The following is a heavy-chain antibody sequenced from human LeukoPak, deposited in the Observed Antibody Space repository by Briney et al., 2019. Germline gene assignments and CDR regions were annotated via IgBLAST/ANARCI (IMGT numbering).Heavy chain of an antibody. CDR1: GFPFNTYW. CDR3: ARDLNYAFDI. CDR2: IRSDGSST. Sequence: GGSLRLSCAASGFPFNTYWMHWARQAPGKGLVWVSRIRSDGSSTSYADSVRGRFTISRDNAKNTLYLQMNSLRAEDTAVYYCARDLNYAFDIWGQGTMVTVSS. J-gene: IGHJ3*02. V-gene: IGHV3-74*01.